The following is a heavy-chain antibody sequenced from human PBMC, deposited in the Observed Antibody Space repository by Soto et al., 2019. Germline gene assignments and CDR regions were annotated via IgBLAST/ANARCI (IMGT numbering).Heavy chain of an antibody. CDR3: ATSPEYYYDSSGSGRGY. J-gene: IGHJ4*02. V-gene: IGHV1-8*01. CDR2: MNPNSGNT. CDR1: GYTFTSYD. Sequence: QVQLVQSGAEVKKPGASVKVSCKASGYTFTSYDINWVRQATGQGLEWMGWMNPNSGNTGYAQKFQGRVPMTRNTSISTAYMALSSLRSEDTAVYYCATSPEYYYDSSGSGRGYWGQGTLVTVSS. D-gene: IGHD3-22*01.